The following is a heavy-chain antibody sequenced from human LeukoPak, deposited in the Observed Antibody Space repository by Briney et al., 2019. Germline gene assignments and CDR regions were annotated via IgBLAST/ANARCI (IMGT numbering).Heavy chain of an antibody. Sequence: GGSLRLSCAASGFTFSSYAMSWVRQAPGRGLEWPSAISGSADNTYYADSVKGLFTISRDNSKNTLYLQMNSLRAEDTAVYYCATLVFDSSGYSYFDYWGPGTLVTVSS. J-gene: IGHJ4*02. D-gene: IGHD3-9*01. CDR3: ATLVFDSSGYSYFDY. CDR2: ISGSADNT. V-gene: IGHV3-23*01. CDR1: GFTFSSYA.